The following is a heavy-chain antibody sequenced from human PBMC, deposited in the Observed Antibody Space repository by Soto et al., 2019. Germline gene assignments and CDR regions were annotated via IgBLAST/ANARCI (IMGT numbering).Heavy chain of an antibody. CDR2: ISGIADTI. J-gene: IGHJ4*02. V-gene: IGHV3-23*01. D-gene: IGHD3-22*01. CDR3: ANHRFYDSSGRIDY. CDR1: GFTFSSYA. Sequence: GSLRLSCAASGFTFSSYAMTWVRQAPGKGLEWVSSISGIADTIYYADSVKGRFTISRDNSKNTLYLQMNSLRDEDTAIYYCANHRFYDSSGRIDYWGPGTLVTVSS.